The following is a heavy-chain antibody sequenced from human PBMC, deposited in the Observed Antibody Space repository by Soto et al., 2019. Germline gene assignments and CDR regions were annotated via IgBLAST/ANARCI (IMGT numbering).Heavy chain of an antibody. CDR2: IRPDGNEQ. CDR3: ATSRGYSYEY. D-gene: IGHD5-18*01. Sequence: VQQLESGGDLVQPGGSLRLSCAASGLTFNNYWRSWVRQAPGKGLEWVANIRPDGNEQHYVDSVKGRFIFSRDNAKSSLSLQMNNLGVEDTAVYYSATSRGYSYEYWGQGTLVTVSS. CDR1: GLTFNNYW. V-gene: IGHV3-7*05. J-gene: IGHJ4*02.